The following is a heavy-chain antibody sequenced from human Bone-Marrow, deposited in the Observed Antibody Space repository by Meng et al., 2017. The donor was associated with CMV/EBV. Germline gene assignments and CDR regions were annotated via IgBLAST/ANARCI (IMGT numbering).Heavy chain of an antibody. Sequence: ASVKVSCKASGYTFTSYAMNWVRQAPGQGLEWMGWINTISGKAKYAQGFTGRLVFSLDTSVSTAYLQICSLNSEDTAVYYCARVPGYDSTGYYAPWGQGTLVTVSS. CDR3: ARVPGYDSTGYYAP. D-gene: IGHD3-22*01. V-gene: IGHV7-4-1*01. CDR2: INTISGKA. CDR1: GYTFTSYA. J-gene: IGHJ5*02.